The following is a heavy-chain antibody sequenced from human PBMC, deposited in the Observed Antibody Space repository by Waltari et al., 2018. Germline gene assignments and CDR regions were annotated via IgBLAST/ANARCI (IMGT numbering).Heavy chain of an antibody. CDR2: IYSGGST. D-gene: IGHD2-8*01. CDR1: GFTVSSNY. Sequence: EVQLVESGGGLIQPGGSLRLSCAASGFTVSSNYMSWVRQAPGQGVGWVSVIYSGGSTYDADSVKGRFTISRENAKNSLYLQMNSLRAEETAVYYCARDKRRLYGLTPGMDVWGQGTTVTVSS. CDR3: ARDKRRLYGLTPGMDV. V-gene: IGHV3-53*01. J-gene: IGHJ6*02.